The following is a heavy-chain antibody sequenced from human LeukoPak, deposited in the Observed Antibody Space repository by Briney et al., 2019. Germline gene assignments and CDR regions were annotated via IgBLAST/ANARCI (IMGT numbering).Heavy chain of an antibody. V-gene: IGHV3-74*01. J-gene: IGHJ6*02. CDR3: ARDAVDTANAV. Sequence: GGSLRLSCAASGFTFTTYWMHWVRQAPGKGLVWVSHINSDGSITSYADSVKGRFTISRNNAKNTLYLQMNSLRAEDTAVYYCARDAVDTANAVWGQGTTVTVSS. D-gene: IGHD5-18*01. CDR1: GFTFTTYW. CDR2: INSDGSIT.